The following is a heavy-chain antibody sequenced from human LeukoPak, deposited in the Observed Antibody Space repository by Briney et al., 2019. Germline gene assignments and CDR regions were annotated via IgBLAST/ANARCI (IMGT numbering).Heavy chain of an antibody. D-gene: IGHD1-1*01. Sequence: GGSLRLSCAASGFTFSSYEMNWVRQAPGKGLEWVSYISSSSTTIYYADSVKGRFTISRDNAKNSLYLQMNSLRAEDTAIYYCARITQLERRRGYFDYWGQGTLVTVSS. V-gene: IGHV3-48*03. CDR1: GFTFSSYE. CDR3: ARITQLERRRGYFDY. CDR2: ISSSSTTI. J-gene: IGHJ4*02.